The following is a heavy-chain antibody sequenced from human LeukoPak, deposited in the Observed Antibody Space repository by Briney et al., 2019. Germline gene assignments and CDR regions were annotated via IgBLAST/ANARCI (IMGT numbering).Heavy chain of an antibody. J-gene: IGHJ4*02. CDR2: INPNSGGT. CDR3: ASESPDSSGYYYIKN. D-gene: IGHD3-22*01. Sequence: GASVKVSCKASGYTFTGYYMHWVRQAPGQGLEWMGWINPNSGGTKYAQKFQGRVTMTRDTSISTAYMELSRLRSDDTAVYYCASESPDSSGYYYIKNWGQGTLVTVSS. V-gene: IGHV1-2*02. CDR1: GYTFTGYY.